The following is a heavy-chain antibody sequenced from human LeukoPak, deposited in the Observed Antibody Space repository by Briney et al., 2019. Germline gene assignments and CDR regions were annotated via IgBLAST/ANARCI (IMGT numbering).Heavy chain of an antibody. D-gene: IGHD5-24*01. CDR2: INHSGST. J-gene: IGHJ4*02. CDR3: AGRGGFSSEDGYNYRDY. V-gene: IGHV4-34*01. CDR1: GGSFSGYY. Sequence: SETRSLTCAVYGGSFSGYYWSWIRQPPGKGLEWIGEINHSGSTNYNPSLKSRVTISVDTSKNQFSLKLSSVTAADTAVYYCAGRGGFSSEDGYNYRDYWGQGTLVTVSS.